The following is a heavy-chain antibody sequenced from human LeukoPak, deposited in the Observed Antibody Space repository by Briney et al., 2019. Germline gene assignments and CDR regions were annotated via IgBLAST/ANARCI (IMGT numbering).Heavy chain of an antibody. V-gene: IGHV1-2*02. CDR3: ARDSSEWLFDY. Sequence: ASVKVSCKASGYTFTGYYMHWVRQAPGQGLEWMGWINPNSGGTNYVQKFQGRVTMTRDTSISTAYMELSRLRSDDTAVYYCARDSSEWLFDYWGQGTLVTVSS. CDR1: GYTFTGYY. J-gene: IGHJ4*02. CDR2: INPNSGGT. D-gene: IGHD3-3*01.